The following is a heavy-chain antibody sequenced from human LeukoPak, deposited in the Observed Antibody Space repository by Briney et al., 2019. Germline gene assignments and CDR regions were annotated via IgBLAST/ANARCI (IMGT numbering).Heavy chain of an antibody. V-gene: IGHV3-7*01. D-gene: IGHD3-10*01. Sequence: GGSLRLSCTASGFTFGTYWMSWVRHPPGKGLEWVAKTNQDGTEKYYVDSVKGRFTISRDNAKNSLYLQMNSLRVEDTATYYCAKVAHYYYGSESYYFFEHWGQGTPVTASS. CDR1: GFTFGTYW. CDR3: AKVAHYYYGSESYYFFEH. J-gene: IGHJ4*02. CDR2: TNQDGTEK.